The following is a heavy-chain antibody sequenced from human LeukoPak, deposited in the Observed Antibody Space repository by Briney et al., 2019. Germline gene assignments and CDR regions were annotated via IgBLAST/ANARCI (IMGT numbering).Heavy chain of an antibody. V-gene: IGHV4-38-2*02. J-gene: IGHJ4*02. CDR2: IYHSGST. D-gene: IGHD6-13*01. CDR3: AREAGTSSSWYKALDY. CDR1: GYSISSGYY. Sequence: SETLSLTCAVSGYSISSGYYWGWIRQPPGKGLEWIGSIYHSGSTYYNPSLKSRVTIPVDTSQNQFSLTLSSVTAADTAVYYCAREAGTSSSWYKALDYWGQGTLVTVSS.